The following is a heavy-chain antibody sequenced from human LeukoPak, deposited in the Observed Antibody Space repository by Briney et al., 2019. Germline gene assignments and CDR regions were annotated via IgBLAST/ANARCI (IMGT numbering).Heavy chain of an antibody. V-gene: IGHV3-11*06. D-gene: IGHD3-10*01. CDR2: ISSSSSYT. CDR3: ARDGYGSGTFDY. J-gene: IGHJ4*02. CDR1: GFTFSDYY. Sequence: GGSLRLSCAASGFTFSDYYMSWTRQAPGKGLEWVSYISSSSSYTNYADSVKGRFIISRDNAKNSLYLQMNSLRAEDTAVYYCARDGYGSGTFDYWGQGTLVTVSS.